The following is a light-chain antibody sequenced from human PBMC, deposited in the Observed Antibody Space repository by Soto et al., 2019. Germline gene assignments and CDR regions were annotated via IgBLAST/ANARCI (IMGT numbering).Light chain of an antibody. J-gene: IGKJ3*01. V-gene: IGKV3-15*01. CDR3: QQYNNWPPFT. Sequence: EIVMTQSPATLSVSPGERVTLSCRASQSVSSSLAWYQQKPGQAPRLLIYGASTKATGIPARFSGSGSGTACTLTISSLQSADFAVYYCQQYNNWPPFTFGPGTKVDIK. CDR1: QSVSSS. CDR2: GAS.